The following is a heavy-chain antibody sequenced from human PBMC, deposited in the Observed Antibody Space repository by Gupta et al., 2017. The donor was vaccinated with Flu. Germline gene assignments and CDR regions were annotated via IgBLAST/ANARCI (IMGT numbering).Heavy chain of an antibody. Sequence: QLVESGGXXVQPGGSXRLSGAASGXXXXXYSMNWVRQAPGKGLEWVSYIRSGSDSIYYADSVKGRFTISRDNAKNSLYLQMNSLRDEDTAVYYCARGYNYFDYWGQGTLVTVSS. D-gene: IGHD5-24*01. V-gene: IGHV3-48*02. CDR1: GXXXXXYS. J-gene: IGHJ4*02. CDR2: IRSGSDSI. CDR3: ARGYNYFDY.